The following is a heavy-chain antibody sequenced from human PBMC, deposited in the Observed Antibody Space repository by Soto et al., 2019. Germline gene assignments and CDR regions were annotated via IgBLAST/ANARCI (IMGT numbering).Heavy chain of an antibody. CDR2: IYHSGST. V-gene: IGHV4-30-2*01. J-gene: IGHJ4*02. CDR1: GGSISSGGYS. CDR3: ARHNYGSGSTYFDY. Sequence: SETLCLTCAVSGGSISSGGYSWSWIRQPPGKGLEWIGYIYHSGSTYYNPSLKSRVTISVDTSKNQFSLKLNSMTAADTAVYYCARHNYGSGSTYFDYWGQGALVTVSS. D-gene: IGHD3-10*01.